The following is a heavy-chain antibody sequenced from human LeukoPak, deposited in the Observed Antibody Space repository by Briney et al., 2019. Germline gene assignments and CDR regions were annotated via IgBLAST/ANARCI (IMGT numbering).Heavy chain of an antibody. D-gene: IGHD2-21*01. CDR1: GGTFSSYA. CDR2: INPNSGGT. V-gene: IGHV1-2*02. Sequence: GSSVKVSCKASGGTFSSYAISWVRQAPGQGLEWMGWINPNSGGTNYAQKFQGRVTMTRDTSISTAYMELSRLRSDDTAVYYCARSSRTTPVVAKDYWGQGTLVTVS. J-gene: IGHJ4*02. CDR3: ARSSRTTPVVAKDY.